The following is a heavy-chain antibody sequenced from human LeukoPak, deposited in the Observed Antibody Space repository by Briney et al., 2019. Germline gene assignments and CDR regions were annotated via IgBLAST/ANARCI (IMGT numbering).Heavy chain of an antibody. J-gene: IGHJ4*02. CDR1: GLTFTGSA. D-gene: IGHD4-17*01. V-gene: IGHV3-73*01. CDR3: TRSVDY. CDR2: IISKANSYAT. Sequence: GGSLRLSCAASGLTFTGSAMHWVRQASGKGLESVGRIISKANSYATAHAAPVKGRFTISRDDSKSTAYLKMNRLKTEGTAVFFCTRSVDYWGQRTLVTVSS.